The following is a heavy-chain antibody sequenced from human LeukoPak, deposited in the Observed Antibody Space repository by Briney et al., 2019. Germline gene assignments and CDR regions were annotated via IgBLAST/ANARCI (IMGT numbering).Heavy chain of an antibody. CDR2: IRCDGSNK. D-gene: IGHD2-15*01. J-gene: IGHJ4*02. Sequence: SGGSLRLSCAASGFTFSSYGMHWVRQAPGKGLEWVAFIRCDGSNKYYADSVKGRFTISRDNSKNTLYLQMNSLRAEDTAVNYWAKSLPLPARLRYCSGGSCPFDYWGQGTLVTVSS. CDR3: AKSLPLPARLRYCSGGSCPFDY. CDR1: GFTFSSYG. V-gene: IGHV3-30*02.